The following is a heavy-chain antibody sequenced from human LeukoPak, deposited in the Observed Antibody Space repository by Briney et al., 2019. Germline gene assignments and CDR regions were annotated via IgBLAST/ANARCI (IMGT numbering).Heavy chain of an antibody. V-gene: IGHV3-7*01. Sequence: PGGSLRLSCAASGFTFSSYWMSLVRQAPGKGLEWVANIKQDGGEKYYVDSVKGRFTISRDNAKNSLYLQMNSVRAEDTAVYYCARAPARWGHCSGGSCYYGMDVWGQGTTVTVSS. D-gene: IGHD2-15*01. J-gene: IGHJ6*02. CDR2: IKQDGGEK. CDR3: ARAPARWGHCSGGSCYYGMDV. CDR1: GFTFSSYW.